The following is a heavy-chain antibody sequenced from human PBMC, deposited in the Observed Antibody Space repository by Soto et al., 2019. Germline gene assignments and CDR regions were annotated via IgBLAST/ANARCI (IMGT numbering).Heavy chain of an antibody. Sequence: QLHLVQSGAVVKKPGASVTVSCSASGYPVTAYYMHWVRQAPGRGLEWMGGINPATGAAKYTQTFQGRVTQTRDPSTSTVFMELGGLTSGDTAVFYCARGGGVGVAGSAAFDMWGQGTLVTVSS. V-gene: IGHV1-2*02. D-gene: IGHD3-3*01. J-gene: IGHJ3*02. CDR2: INPATGAA. CDR3: ARGGGVGVAGSAAFDM. CDR1: GYPVTAYY.